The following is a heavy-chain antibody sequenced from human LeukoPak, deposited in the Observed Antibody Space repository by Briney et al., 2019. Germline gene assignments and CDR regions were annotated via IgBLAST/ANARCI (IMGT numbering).Heavy chain of an antibody. CDR2: IRSDGSST. J-gene: IGHJ3*02. CDR1: GFTFCSYP. Sequence: TGGSLRLSCAASGFTFCSYPMHWVRQAPGKGLEYVSGIRSDGSSTFYTNSLKGRFTISRDNSKNTLYLQMGSLRPEDTAVYYCARVVGCSYGVCWHAFDMWGQGTMVTVSS. V-gene: IGHV3-64*01. CDR3: ARVVGCSYGVCWHAFDM. D-gene: IGHD2-8*01.